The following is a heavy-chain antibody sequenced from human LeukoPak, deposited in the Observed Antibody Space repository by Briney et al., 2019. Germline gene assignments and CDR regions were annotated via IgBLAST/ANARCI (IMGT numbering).Heavy chain of an antibody. CDR2: IYTSGST. V-gene: IGHV4-4*07. D-gene: IGHD3-22*01. Sequence: SETLSLTCTVSGGSISSYYWSWIRQPAGKGLEWIGRIYTSGSTNNNPSLKSRVTMSVDTSKNQFSLKLSSVTAADTAVYYCARDYYDSSGYSKIDYWGQGTLVTVSS. J-gene: IGHJ4*02. CDR3: ARDYYDSSGYSKIDY. CDR1: GGSISSYY.